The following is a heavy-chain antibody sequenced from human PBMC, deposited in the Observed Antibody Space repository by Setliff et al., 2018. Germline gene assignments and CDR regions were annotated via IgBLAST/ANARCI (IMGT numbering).Heavy chain of an antibody. J-gene: IGHJ5*02. CDR3: ERLVRHCTRSSCQRTSEADL. D-gene: IGHD6-19*01. Sequence: SVKVSCKASGGTFRTDGFNWVRQAPGQGLEWMGRIIPVFGTAKYAQKFQGRVTITADESTSTAYMEVRSLRSEDTAVYYCERLVRHCTRSSCQRTSEADLWGQGTQVTVSS. V-gene: IGHV1-69*13. CDR2: IIPVFGTA. CDR1: GGTFRTDG.